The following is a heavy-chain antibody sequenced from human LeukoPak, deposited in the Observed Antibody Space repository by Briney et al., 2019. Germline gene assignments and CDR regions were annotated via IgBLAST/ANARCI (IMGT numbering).Heavy chain of an antibody. Sequence: GSLRLSCAASGFTFSYYGMHWVRQAPGKGLEWVAVIWFDGSNKYFADSVKGRFTISGDDSKNTLYLQMNSLRADDTAVYYCARDRAAAGLRYFDYWGQGTLVTVPS. CDR3: ARDRAAAGLRYFDY. D-gene: IGHD6-13*01. CDR2: IWFDGSNK. CDR1: GFTFSYYG. V-gene: IGHV3-33*01. J-gene: IGHJ4*02.